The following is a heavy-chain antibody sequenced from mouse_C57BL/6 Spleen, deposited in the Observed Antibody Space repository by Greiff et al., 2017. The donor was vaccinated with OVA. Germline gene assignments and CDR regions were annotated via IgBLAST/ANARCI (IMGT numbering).Heavy chain of an antibody. V-gene: IGHV1-61*01. D-gene: IGHD2-5*01. CDR2: IYPSDSET. Sequence: QVQLQQPGAELVRPGSSVKLSCKASGYTFTSYWMDWVKQRPGQGLEWIGNIYPSDSETHYNQKFKDKATLTVDKSSSTAYMQLSSLTSEDSAVYYCARRDYSNSAWVAYWGQGTLGTVSA. J-gene: IGHJ3*01. CDR1: GYTFTSYW. CDR3: ARRDYSNSAWVAY.